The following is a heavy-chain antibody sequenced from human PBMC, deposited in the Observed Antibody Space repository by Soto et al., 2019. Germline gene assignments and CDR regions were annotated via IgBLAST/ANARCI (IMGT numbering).Heavy chain of an antibody. J-gene: IGHJ4*02. CDR3: ARLPSQHWVDY. CDR2: LYYNVGT. D-gene: IGHD3-16*01. V-gene: IGHV4-39*01. Sequence: LETMSITCPISGSSISRSGYYWGCFRQPPWRGLWWIGSLYYNVGTYYTPSLKSRVTISADTSANQFSLMVNSVTAEDTAIYYCARLPSQHWVDYWGQRTLVTVS. CDR1: GSSISRSGYY.